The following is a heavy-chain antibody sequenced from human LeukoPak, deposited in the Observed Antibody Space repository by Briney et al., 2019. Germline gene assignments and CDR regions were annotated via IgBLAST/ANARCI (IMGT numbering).Heavy chain of an antibody. CDR3: ATDVREDSWLDLDY. V-gene: IGHV1-24*01. Sequence: ASVKVSCKVSGYTLTELSMHWVRQAPGKGLEWMGGFDPEDGETIYAQKFQGRVTMTEDTSTDTAYMELSSLRSEDTAVYYCATDVREDSWLDLDYWGQGILVTVSS. D-gene: IGHD6-19*01. CDR2: FDPEDGET. J-gene: IGHJ4*02. CDR1: GYTLTELS.